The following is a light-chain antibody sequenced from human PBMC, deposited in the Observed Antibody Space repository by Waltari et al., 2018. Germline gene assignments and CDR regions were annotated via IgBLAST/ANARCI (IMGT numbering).Light chain of an antibody. CDR2: RNN. V-gene: IGLV1-47*01. CDR3: AAWDDSLSGQGV. CDR1: SSNIGSNY. Sequence: QSVLTQPPSASGTPGQRVTISCSGSSSNIGSNYVYWYQQLPGTAPKLLIYRNNQRPSGVPDRFSGSKSGTSAPLAISGLRSEDGADYYCAAWDDSLSGQGVFGGGTKLTVL. J-gene: IGLJ2*01.